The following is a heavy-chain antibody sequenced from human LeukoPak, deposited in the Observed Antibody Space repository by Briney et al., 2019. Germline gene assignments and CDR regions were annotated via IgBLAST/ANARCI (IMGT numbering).Heavy chain of an antibody. V-gene: IGHV3-30*18. CDR2: ISYDGSNK. J-gene: IGHJ3*02. CDR3: AKDTDDEVFDI. Sequence: GGSLRLSCAASGFTFSSYGMHWVRQAPGKGLEWVAVISYDGSNKYYADSVKGRFTISRDNSKNTLYLQMNSLRAEDTAVYYCAKDTDDEVFDIWGQGTMVTVSS. CDR1: GFTFSSYG. D-gene: IGHD4-17*01.